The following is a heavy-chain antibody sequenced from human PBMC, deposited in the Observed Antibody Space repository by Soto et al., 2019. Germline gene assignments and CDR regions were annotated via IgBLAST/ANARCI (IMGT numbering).Heavy chain of an antibody. CDR2: ISSSSSTI. CDR1: GFTFSSYS. V-gene: IGHV3-48*02. J-gene: IGHJ5*02. D-gene: IGHD3-3*01. CDR3: ARESRFLEWLSLNWFDP. Sequence: EVQLVESGGGLVQPGGSLRLSCAASGFTFSSYSMNWVRQAPGKGLEWGSYISSSSSTIYYADSVKGRFTISRDNAKNSLYLQMNSLRDEDTAVYYCARESRFLEWLSLNWFDPWGQGTLVTVSS.